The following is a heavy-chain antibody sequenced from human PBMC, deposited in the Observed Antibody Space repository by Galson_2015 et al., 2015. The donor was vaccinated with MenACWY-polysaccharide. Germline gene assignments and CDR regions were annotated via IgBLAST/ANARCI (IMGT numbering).Heavy chain of an antibody. CDR3: ARDLRSSSPGGGYYYYYMDV. V-gene: IGHV3-21*01. CDR1: GFTFSSYS. Sequence: SLRLSCAASGFTFSSYSMNWVRQAPGKGLEWVSSISSSSSYIYYADSVKGRFTISRDSAKNSLYLQMNSLRAEDTAVYYCARDLRSSSPGGGYYYYYMDVWGKGTTVTVSS. D-gene: IGHD6-6*01. J-gene: IGHJ6*03. CDR2: ISSSSSYI.